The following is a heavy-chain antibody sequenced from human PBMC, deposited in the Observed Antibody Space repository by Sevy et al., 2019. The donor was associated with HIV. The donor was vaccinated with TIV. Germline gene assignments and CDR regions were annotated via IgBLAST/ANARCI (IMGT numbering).Heavy chain of an antibody. Sequence: GGSLRLSCAASGFIFGSYTLHWVRQAPGKGLESVALISQTYDGSKKYYIDSVQGRFTISRDNSKNTLYLQMDSLRPEDTAVYYCARDNSGYFFFDYWGQGSLVTVSS. CDR3: ARDNSGYFFFDY. D-gene: IGHD3-22*01. CDR1: GFIFGSYT. J-gene: IGHJ4*02. V-gene: IGHV3-30-3*01. CDR2: ISQTYDGSKK.